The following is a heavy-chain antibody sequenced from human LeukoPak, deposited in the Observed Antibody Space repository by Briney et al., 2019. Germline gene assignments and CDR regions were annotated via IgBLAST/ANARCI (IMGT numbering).Heavy chain of an antibody. D-gene: IGHD6-19*01. CDR3: ARLAALYYFDY. J-gene: IGHJ4*02. Sequence: SETLSLTCTVSGGSISSNYWSWIRQPPGKGLEWIGYIYYSGSTNYNPSLKSRVTISLDTSKNQFSLKLSSVTAADTAVYYCARLAALYYFDYWGQGTLVTVSS. V-gene: IGHV4-59*08. CDR2: IYYSGST. CDR1: GGSISSNY.